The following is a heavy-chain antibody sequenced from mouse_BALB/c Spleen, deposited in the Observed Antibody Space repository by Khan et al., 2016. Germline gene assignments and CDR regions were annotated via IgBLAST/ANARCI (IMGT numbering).Heavy chain of an antibody. CDR3: ARSVADAY. D-gene: IGHD1-1*01. CDR1: GYTFTSYW. J-gene: IGHJ3*01. V-gene: IGHV1-7*01. CDR2: INPSTGYT. Sequence: QVQLQQSGAELAKPGASVKMSCKASGYTFTSYWMHWVKQRPGQGLEWIGYINPSTGYTEYNQKFKDKATLTADKSSSTAYMQLSSLTSEDSVVYYCARSVADAYWGQGTLVTVSA.